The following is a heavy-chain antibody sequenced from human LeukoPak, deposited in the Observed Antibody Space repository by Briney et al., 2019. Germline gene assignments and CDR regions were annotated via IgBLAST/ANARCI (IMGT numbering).Heavy chain of an antibody. J-gene: IGHJ3*02. D-gene: IGHD3-22*01. CDR1: GFTFSSYS. Sequence: GGSLRLSCAASGFTFSSYSMNWVRQAPGKGLEWVSSISSSSSYIYYADSVKGRFTISRDNAKNSLYLQMNSLRAEDTAVYYCARDYDSSGYYWSHGAFDIWGQGTMVTVSS. CDR3: ARDYDSSGYYWSHGAFDI. V-gene: IGHV3-21*01. CDR2: ISSSSSYI.